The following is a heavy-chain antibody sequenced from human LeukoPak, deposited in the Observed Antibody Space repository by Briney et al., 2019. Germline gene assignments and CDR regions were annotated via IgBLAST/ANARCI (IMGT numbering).Heavy chain of an antibody. CDR2: IWYDGSNK. D-gene: IGHD3-3*01. CDR3: ASSITIFGVVDYYGMDV. CDR1: GFTFSIYG. V-gene: IGHV3-33*01. Sequence: GGSLRLSCAASGFTFSIYGMHWVRQAPGKGLEWVAVIWYDGSNKYYADSVKGRFTISRDNSKNTLYLQMNSLRAEDTAVYYCASSITIFGVVDYYGMDVWGQGTTVTVSS. J-gene: IGHJ6*02.